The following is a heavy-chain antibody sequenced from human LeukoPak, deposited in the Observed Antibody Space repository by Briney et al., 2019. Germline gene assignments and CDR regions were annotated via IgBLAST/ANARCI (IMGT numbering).Heavy chain of an antibody. Sequence: HPGRSLRLSCAASGFTFGSYGMSWVRQAPGKGLEWVSFITPNADRTSYADSVEGRFTISRDNPRNTLYMQMNSLRDEDTAVYYCAIMHGYYDGSGYWVQWGQGTLVTVSS. CDR2: ITPNADRT. J-gene: IGHJ1*01. CDR3: AIMHGYYDGSGYWVQ. D-gene: IGHD3-22*01. CDR1: GFTFGSYG. V-gene: IGHV3-23*01.